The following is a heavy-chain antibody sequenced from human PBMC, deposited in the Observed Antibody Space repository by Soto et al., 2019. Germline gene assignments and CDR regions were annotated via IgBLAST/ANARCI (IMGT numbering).Heavy chain of an antibody. Sequence: QAQLQESGPGLVKPSETLSLTCTVSGGSISTYFWSWIRQPAGGGLEWIGRIYTTGSTNYNPSLKSRVTMSLDTSRNQFSLKLSSVTAADTAVYYCAREGGYFDSSGSGVYHYHGVDVWGQGTTVTVSS. CDR3: AREGGYFDSSGSGVYHYHGVDV. J-gene: IGHJ6*02. V-gene: IGHV4-4*07. CDR2: IYTTGST. D-gene: IGHD3-22*01. CDR1: GGSISTYF.